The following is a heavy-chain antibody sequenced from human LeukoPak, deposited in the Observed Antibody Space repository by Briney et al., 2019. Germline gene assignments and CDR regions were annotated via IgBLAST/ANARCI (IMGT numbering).Heavy chain of an antibody. D-gene: IGHD6-19*01. V-gene: IGHV4-59*01. CDR1: GGSFSGYY. CDR3: ARDVTPMAVAGAGYFDY. J-gene: IGHJ4*02. Sequence: PSETLSLTCAVYGGSFSGYYWSWIRQPPGKGLEWIGYIYYSGSTNYNPSLKSRVTISVDTSKNQFSLKLSSVTAADTAVYYCARDVTPMAVAGAGYFDYWGQGTLVTVSS. CDR2: IYYSGST.